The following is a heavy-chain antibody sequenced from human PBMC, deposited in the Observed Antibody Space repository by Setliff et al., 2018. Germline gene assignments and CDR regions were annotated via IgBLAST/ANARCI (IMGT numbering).Heavy chain of an antibody. CDR3: AKGGTYRYFDY. Sequence: SETLSLTCTVSGGSLSGASIVTWIRQPPGKGLEFIGYVFYSGATKYDPSLKSRVTMPVDTSKNQFSLKLRSVTAADTAMYYCAKGGTYRYFDYWGQGTLVTVSS. V-gene: IGHV4-61*08. CDR2: VFYSGAT. CDR1: GGSLSGAS. J-gene: IGHJ4*02.